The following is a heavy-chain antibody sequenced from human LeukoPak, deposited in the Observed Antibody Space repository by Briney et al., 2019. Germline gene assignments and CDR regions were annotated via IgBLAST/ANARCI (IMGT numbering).Heavy chain of an antibody. CDR2: INSDGSTT. V-gene: IGHV3-74*01. Sequence: GGSLRLSCAASGFTFSRNWMHWVRQAPGEGLVWVSRINSDGSTTTYADFVKGRFTISRDNAKNTLCLQMNSLRAEDTAVYYCARELPFDYWGQGTLVTVSS. J-gene: IGHJ4*02. CDR3: ARELPFDY. CDR1: GFTFSRNW. D-gene: IGHD2-21*02.